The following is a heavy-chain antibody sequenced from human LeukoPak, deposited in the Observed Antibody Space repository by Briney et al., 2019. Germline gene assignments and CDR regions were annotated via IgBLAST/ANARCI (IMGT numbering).Heavy chain of an antibody. J-gene: IGHJ4*02. CDR1: GFIFPTYW. Sequence: PGGSLRLSCAASGFIFPTYWMSWVRQAPGKGPEWVANINQDASHKNHVESVKGRFTISRDNANNLLFLQMNDLRAEDTAIYYCARDPPTDSNWYPDYWGQGTLVAVSS. V-gene: IGHV3-7*01. CDR2: INQDASHK. CDR3: ARDPPTDSNWYPDY. D-gene: IGHD6-13*01.